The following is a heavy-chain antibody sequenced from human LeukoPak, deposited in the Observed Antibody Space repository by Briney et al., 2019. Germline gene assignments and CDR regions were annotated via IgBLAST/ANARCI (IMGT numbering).Heavy chain of an antibody. J-gene: IGHJ4*02. V-gene: IGHV4-39*07. CDR1: GGSISSSSYY. Sequence: SETLSLTCTVSGGSISSSSYYWGWIRQPPGKGLEWIGSIYYSGSTYYNPSLKSRVTISVDTSKNQFSLKLSSATAADTAVYYCARRKGYYFDYWGQGTLVTVSS. CDR3: ARRKGYYFDY. CDR2: IYYSGST.